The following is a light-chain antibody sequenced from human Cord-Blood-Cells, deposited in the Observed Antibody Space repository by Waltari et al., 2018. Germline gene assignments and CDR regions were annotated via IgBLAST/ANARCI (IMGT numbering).Light chain of an antibody. CDR3: QQYNSYPLT. Sequence: DIQMTQSPSTQSASVADRVTITCLASQSISSWLAWYQQKPGKAPKLLIYKASSLESGVPSRFSGSGSGTEFTLTISSLQPDDFATYYCQQYNSYPLTFGGGTKVEIK. J-gene: IGKJ4*01. V-gene: IGKV1-5*03. CDR2: KAS. CDR1: QSISSW.